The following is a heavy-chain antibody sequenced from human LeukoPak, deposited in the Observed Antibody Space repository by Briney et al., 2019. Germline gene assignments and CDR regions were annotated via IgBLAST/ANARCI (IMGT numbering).Heavy chain of an antibody. CDR1: GGSISSYY. D-gene: IGHD5-12*01. V-gene: IGHV4-59*01. CDR2: IYYSGST. CDR3: ARDYSGYGVDYYYYYMDV. Sequence: SETLSLTCTVSGGSISSYYWSWIRQPPGKVLEWIGYIYYSGSTNYNPSLKSRVTISVDTSKNQFSLKLSSVTAADTAVYYCARDYSGYGVDYYYYYMDVWGKGTTVTVSS. J-gene: IGHJ6*03.